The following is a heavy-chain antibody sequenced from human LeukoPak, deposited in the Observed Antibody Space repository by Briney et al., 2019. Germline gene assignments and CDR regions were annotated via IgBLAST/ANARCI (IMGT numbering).Heavy chain of an antibody. CDR2: ISSSSSYI. J-gene: IGHJ4*02. CDR3: AKGGRGNGEVY. D-gene: IGHD2-8*01. Sequence: KTGGSLRLSCAAPGFTFSSYSMNWVRQAPGKGLEWVSSISSSSSYIYYADSVKGRFTISRDNAKNSLYLQMNSLRAEDTAVYYCAKGGRGNGEVYWGQGTLVTVSS. V-gene: IGHV3-21*01. CDR1: GFTFSSYS.